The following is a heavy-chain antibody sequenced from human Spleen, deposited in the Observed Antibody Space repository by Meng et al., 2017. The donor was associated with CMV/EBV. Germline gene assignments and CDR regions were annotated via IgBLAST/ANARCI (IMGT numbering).Heavy chain of an antibody. CDR2: ISSGTTI. D-gene: IGHD3-22*01. J-gene: IGHJ4*02. CDR1: GFTFSNAW. Sequence: GESLKISCAASGFTFSNAWMSWVRQAPGKGLEWVSYISSGTTIYYADSVKGRFTISRDNAKNSLYLQMNSLRAEDTAVYYCARASPGYYDTSGYFENYYFDYWGQGTLVTVSS. V-gene: IGHV3-69-1*01. CDR3: ARASPGYYDTSGYFENYYFDY.